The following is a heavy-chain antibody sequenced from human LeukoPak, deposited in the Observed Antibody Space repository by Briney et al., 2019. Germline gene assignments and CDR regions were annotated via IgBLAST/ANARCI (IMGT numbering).Heavy chain of an antibody. D-gene: IGHD3-10*01. J-gene: IGHJ6*03. CDR3: AKGDYYGSGSVYYYMDV. Sequence: QPGGSLRLSCAASGFTFSSYGMHWVRQAPGKGLEWVAFIRYDGSNKYYADSVKGRFTISRDNSKNTLYLQMNSLRAEDTAVYCCAKGDYYGSGSVYYYMDVWGKGTTVTISS. V-gene: IGHV3-30*02. CDR2: IRYDGSNK. CDR1: GFTFSSYG.